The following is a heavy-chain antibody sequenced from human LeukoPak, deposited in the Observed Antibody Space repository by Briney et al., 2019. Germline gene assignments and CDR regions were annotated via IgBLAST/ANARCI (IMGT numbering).Heavy chain of an antibody. Sequence: PSQTLSLTCTVSGGSISSGSYYWSWIRQPAGKGLDWIGRIYTSGSTEYNPSLKSRVTISVDTSKNQFSLKLTSVTAADTAVYYCARHWQWLEWGQGTLVTVSS. CDR1: GGSISSGSYY. CDR2: IYTSGST. D-gene: IGHD6-19*01. J-gene: IGHJ4*02. V-gene: IGHV4-61*02. CDR3: ARHWQWLE.